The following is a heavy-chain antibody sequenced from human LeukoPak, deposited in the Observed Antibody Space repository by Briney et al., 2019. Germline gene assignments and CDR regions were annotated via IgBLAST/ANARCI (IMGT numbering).Heavy chain of an antibody. CDR1: GFTFSSYS. V-gene: IGHV3-21*01. CDR2: ISSSSSYI. CDR3: ARGPSPFSHLYGDCADY. D-gene: IGHD4-17*01. Sequence: GGSLRLSCAASGFTFSSYSMNWVRQAPGKGLEWVSSISSSSSYIYYADSVKGRFTISRDNAKNSLYLQMNSLRAEDTAVYYCARGPSPFSHLYGDCADYWGQGTLVTVSS. J-gene: IGHJ4*02.